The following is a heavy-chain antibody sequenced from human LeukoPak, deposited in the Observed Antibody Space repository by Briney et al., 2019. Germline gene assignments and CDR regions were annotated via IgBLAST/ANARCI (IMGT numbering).Heavy chain of an antibody. V-gene: IGHV1-2*02. CDR3: ARVLGIRGEGMYYFDY. Sequence: ASVKVSCKASGYTFTGYYMHWVQQAPGQGLEWMGWINPNSGGTNYAQKFQGRVTMTRDTSISTAYMELSRLRSDDTAVYYCARVLGIRGEGMYYFDYWGQGTLVTVSS. CDR2: INPNSGGT. J-gene: IGHJ4*02. CDR1: GYTFTGYY. D-gene: IGHD3-10*01.